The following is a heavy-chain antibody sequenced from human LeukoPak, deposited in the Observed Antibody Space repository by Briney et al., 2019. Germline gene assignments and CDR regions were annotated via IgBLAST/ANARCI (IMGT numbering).Heavy chain of an antibody. CDR1: GYTFTGYY. CDR2: INPNSGGT. V-gene: IGHV1-2*02. Sequence: ASVKVSCKASGYTFTGYYMHWVRQAPGQGLEWMGWINPNSGGTNYAQKFQGRVTMTRDTSISTAYMKLSRLRSDDTAVYYCARAVYSGYDFGWFDPWGQGTLVTVSS. CDR3: ARAVYSGYDFGWFDP. D-gene: IGHD5-12*01. J-gene: IGHJ5*02.